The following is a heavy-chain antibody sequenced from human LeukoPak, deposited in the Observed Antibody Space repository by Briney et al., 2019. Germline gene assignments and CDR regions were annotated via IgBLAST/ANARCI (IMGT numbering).Heavy chain of an antibody. CDR3: ARMNGDYPFYYGMDV. V-gene: IGHV4-31*03. D-gene: IGHD4-17*01. CDR1: GGSISSGSYY. J-gene: IGHJ6*02. CDR2: IYYSGST. Sequence: SQTLSLACTVSGGSISSGSYYWSWIRQPAGKGLEWIGYIYYSGSTYYNPSLKSRVTISVDTSKNQFSLKLSSVTAADTAVYYCARMNGDYPFYYGMDVWGQGTTVTVSS.